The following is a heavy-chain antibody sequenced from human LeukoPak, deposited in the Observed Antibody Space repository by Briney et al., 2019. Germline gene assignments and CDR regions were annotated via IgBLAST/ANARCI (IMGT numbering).Heavy chain of an antibody. CDR2: ISWDGGST. V-gene: IGHV3-43D*04. CDR1: GFTFDDYA. J-gene: IGHJ5*02. D-gene: IGHD3-10*01. CDR3: AKDGSKLWFGEQWGPWFDP. Sequence: GGSLRLSCAASGFTFDDYAMHWVRQAPGKGLEWVSLISWDGGSTYYADSVRGRFTISRDNSKNSLYLQMNSPRAEDTALYYCAKDGSKLWFGEQWGPWFDPWGQGTLVTVSS.